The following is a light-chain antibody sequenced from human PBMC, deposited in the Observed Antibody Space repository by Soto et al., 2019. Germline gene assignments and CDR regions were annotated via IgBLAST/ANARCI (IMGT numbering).Light chain of an antibody. Sequence: DTQMTQSPSTLSASVGDRVTITFRASQSIGSWLAWYQQKPGKAPKLLIYKTSILENGVPSRFSGSRSGPEFSLTISSLQRDDFATYYCQQYYSYWTFGQGTKVDI. J-gene: IGKJ1*01. V-gene: IGKV1-5*03. CDR1: QSIGSW. CDR2: KTS. CDR3: QQYYSYWT.